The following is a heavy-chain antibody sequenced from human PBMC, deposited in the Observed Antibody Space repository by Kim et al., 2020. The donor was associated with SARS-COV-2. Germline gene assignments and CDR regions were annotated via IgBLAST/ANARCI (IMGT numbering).Heavy chain of an antibody. CDR1: GYTFTSYD. V-gene: IGHV1-8*01. CDR2: MNPNSGNT. J-gene: IGHJ4*02. CDR3: ASSGGMATIDAPPDY. D-gene: IGHD5-12*01. Sequence: ASVKVSCKASGYTFTSYDINWVRQATGQGLEWMGWMNPNSGNTGYAQKFQGRVTMTRNTSISTAYMELSSLRSEDTAVYYCASSGGMATIDAPPDYWGQGTLVTVSS.